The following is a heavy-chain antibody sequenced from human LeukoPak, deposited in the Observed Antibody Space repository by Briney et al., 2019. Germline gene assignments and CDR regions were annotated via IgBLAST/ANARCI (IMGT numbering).Heavy chain of an antibody. V-gene: IGHV4-30-4*01. CDR1: GGSISSGGYY. Sequence: SETLSLTCTVSGGSISSGGYYWSWIRQPPGKGLEWIGYIYYSGSTYYNPSLKSRVTISVDTSKNQFSLKLSSVTAADTAVYYCARDGGSGWYRKYFDYWGQGTLVTVSS. D-gene: IGHD6-19*01. J-gene: IGHJ4*02. CDR3: ARDGGSGWYRKYFDY. CDR2: IYYSGST.